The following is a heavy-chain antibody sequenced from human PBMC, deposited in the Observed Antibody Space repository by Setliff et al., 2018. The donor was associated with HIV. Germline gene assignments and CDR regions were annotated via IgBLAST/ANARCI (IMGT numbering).Heavy chain of an antibody. CDR1: GFTFSDYS. CDR3: TRTSRAAY. V-gene: IGHV3-48*01. D-gene: IGHD6-25*01. Sequence: GGSLRLSCVASGFTFSDYSMNWVRQAPGKGLEWVPYINNISSTISYADSVKGRFTTSRDNAKSSLYLQMNSLRAEDTAVYYCTRTSRAAYWGRGTLVTVSS. CDR2: INNISSTI. J-gene: IGHJ4*02.